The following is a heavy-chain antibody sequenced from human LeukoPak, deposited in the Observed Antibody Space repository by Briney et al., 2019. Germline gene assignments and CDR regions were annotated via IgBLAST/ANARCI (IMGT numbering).Heavy chain of an antibody. CDR2: IKQDGSEK. D-gene: IGHD6-19*01. V-gene: IGHV3-7*01. J-gene: IGHJ4*02. CDR1: GFTFSSYW. CDR3: ARRVYNSGWYIDY. Sequence: GGSLRLSCAASGFTFSSYWMSWVRQAPGKGLEWVANIKQDGSEKYYADSVKGRFTISRDNAKNSLYLQMNSLRAEDTAVYYCARRVYNSGWYIDYWGQGTLVTVSS.